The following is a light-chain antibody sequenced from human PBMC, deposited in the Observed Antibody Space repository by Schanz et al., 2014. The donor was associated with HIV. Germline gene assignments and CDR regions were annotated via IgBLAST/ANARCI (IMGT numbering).Light chain of an antibody. J-gene: IGLJ3*02. CDR1: SSNIGAGYD. Sequence: QSVLTQPPSVSGAPGQRVTISCAGSSSNIGAGYDVHWYHHLPGSAPKLLISGNNNRPSGVPARFSGSKSGSSASLDISGLQAEDEADFFCQSFDSSLNGVVFGGGTKLTVL. CDR3: QSFDSSLNGVV. CDR2: GNN. V-gene: IGLV1-40*01.